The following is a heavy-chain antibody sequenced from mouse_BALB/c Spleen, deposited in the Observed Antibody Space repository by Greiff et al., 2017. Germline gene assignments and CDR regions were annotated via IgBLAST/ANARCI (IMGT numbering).Heavy chain of an antibody. CDR2: ISYSGST. CDR3: ARDEGSSYWFAY. V-gene: IGHV3-2*02. Sequence: VQLQQSGPGLVKPSQSLSLTCTVTGYSITSDYAWNWIRQFPGNKLEWMGYISYSGSTSYNPSLKSRISITRDTSKNQFFLQLNSVTTEDTATYYCARDEGSSYWFAYWGQGTLVTVSA. D-gene: IGHD1-1*01. J-gene: IGHJ3*01. CDR1: GYSITSDYA.